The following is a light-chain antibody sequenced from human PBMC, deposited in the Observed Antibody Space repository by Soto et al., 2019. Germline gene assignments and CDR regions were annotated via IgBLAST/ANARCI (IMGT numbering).Light chain of an antibody. J-gene: IGKJ1*01. CDR2: GST. CDR1: QSVGSS. CDR3: QSYDNLPRT. V-gene: IGKV3-20*01. Sequence: IVLTQSPGALSLYTGESATLSCRASQSVGSSLAWYHHKPGQAPRLLLYGSTGRATGIPDRFSGSGSGTDFTLTIRRLGPEVFAVYYCQSYDNLPRTCGQGTKGDTK.